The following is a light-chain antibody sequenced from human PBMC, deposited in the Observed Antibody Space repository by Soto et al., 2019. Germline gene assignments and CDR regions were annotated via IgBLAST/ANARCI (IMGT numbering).Light chain of an antibody. CDR1: QSVSSY. CDR2: DAS. CDR3: QQRNNWPPIT. V-gene: IGKV3-11*01. J-gene: IGKJ5*01. Sequence: EIVLTQSPATLSLSPGERATLSCRASQSVSSYLAWYQQKPGQAPRLPIYDASNRATGVPARFSGSGSGTDFTLAISSLEPEDFALYYCQQRNNWPPITFGQGTRLEIK.